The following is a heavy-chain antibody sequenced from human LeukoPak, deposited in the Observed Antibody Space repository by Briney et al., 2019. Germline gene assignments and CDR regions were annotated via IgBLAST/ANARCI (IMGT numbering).Heavy chain of an antibody. Sequence: SETLSLTCAASGGSFSSYYWGWLRQSPGQELEWIGSMYYSGNTYYNPSLKSRVTISVDTSKNQFSLKLRSVTAPHTAVYFYSRSRRVLGVSIGYFYCSGQRTLVTVSS. J-gene: IGHJ4*02. CDR1: GGSFSSYY. D-gene: IGHD3-10*01. CDR2: MYYSGNT. CDR3: SRSRRVLGVSIGYFYC. V-gene: IGHV4-39*03.